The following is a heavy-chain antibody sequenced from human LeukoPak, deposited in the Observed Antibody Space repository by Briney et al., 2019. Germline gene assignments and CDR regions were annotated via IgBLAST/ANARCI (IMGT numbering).Heavy chain of an antibody. CDR1: GFTFSSYG. J-gene: IGHJ4*02. Sequence: GGSLRLSCAASGFTFSSYGMHWVRQAPGRGLEWVAVISYDGSNKYYADSVKGRFTISRDNSKNTLYLQMNSLRAEDTAVYYCAKDHALGEYFGYWGQGTLVTVSS. V-gene: IGHV3-30*18. D-gene: IGHD3-16*01. CDR2: ISYDGSNK. CDR3: AKDHALGEYFGY.